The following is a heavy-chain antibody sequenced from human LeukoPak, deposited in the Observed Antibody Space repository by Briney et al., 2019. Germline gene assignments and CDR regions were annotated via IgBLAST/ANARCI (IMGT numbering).Heavy chain of an antibody. D-gene: IGHD3-9*01. CDR2: IESKTDGGTT. Sequence: GGSLRLSCAASGFTFSNAWMSWVRQAPGKGLEWVGRIESKTDGGTTDYAAAVKGRFTISTDNSKNTLYLQMNSLKTEHTSVYYCTTIRYFDWLFAYWGQGTLVTVSS. CDR3: TTIRYFDWLFAY. CDR1: GFTFSNAW. V-gene: IGHV3-15*04. J-gene: IGHJ4*02.